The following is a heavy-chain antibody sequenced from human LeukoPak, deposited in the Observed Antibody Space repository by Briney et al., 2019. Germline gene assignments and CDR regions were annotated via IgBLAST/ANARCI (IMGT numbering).Heavy chain of an antibody. V-gene: IGHV3-23*01. CDR1: GGSISSSSYY. Sequence: PSETLSLTCTVSGGSISSSSYYWGWIRQPPGKGLEWVSGISGGGDFTYYVDSVKGRFTISRDNSKNTLYLQMNSLRAEDTAVYYCANTYSYGSGRIDYWGQGALVTVSS. D-gene: IGHD3-10*01. J-gene: IGHJ4*02. CDR3: ANTYSYGSGRIDY. CDR2: ISGGGDFT.